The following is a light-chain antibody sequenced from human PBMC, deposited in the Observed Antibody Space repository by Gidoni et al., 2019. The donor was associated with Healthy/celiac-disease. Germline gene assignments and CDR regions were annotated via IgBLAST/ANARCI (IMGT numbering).Light chain of an antibody. CDR1: SSNIGAGYD. Sequence: QSVLPQPPSVSGAPGQRVTISCTGSSSNIGAGYDVHWYQQLPGTAPKLLIYGNSNRPSGVPDRFSGSKSGTSASLAITGLQAEDEADYYCQSYDSSLSGWAFGQGTK. CDR2: GNS. CDR3: QSYDSSLSGWA. V-gene: IGLV1-40*01. J-gene: IGLJ3*02.